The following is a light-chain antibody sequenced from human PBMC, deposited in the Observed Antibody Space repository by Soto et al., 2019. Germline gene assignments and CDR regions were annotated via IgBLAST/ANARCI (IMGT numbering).Light chain of an antibody. Sequence: QSVLTQPPSASGTPGQRVTISCSGSSSNIGSNYVYWYQQLPGTAPNLLIYSNNQRPSGVPDRFSGSKSGTSASLAISGLRSEDEADYYCAAWDDSLSGHNYVFGTGTRSPS. CDR2: SNN. J-gene: IGLJ1*01. V-gene: IGLV1-47*02. CDR1: SSNIGSNY. CDR3: AAWDDSLSGHNYV.